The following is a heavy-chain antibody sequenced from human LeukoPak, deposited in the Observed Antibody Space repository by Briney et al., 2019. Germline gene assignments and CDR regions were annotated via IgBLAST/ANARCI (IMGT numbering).Heavy chain of an antibody. Sequence: SETLSLTCTVSGGSISGSSYYWGWIRQPPGTGLEWIGNIYYSGSTYYNPSLKSRVIISVDTSKNQFSLKLSSVTAADTAVYYCARVTGYIVEDYFDYWGQGTLVTVSS. D-gene: IGHD3-22*01. CDR2: IYYSGST. J-gene: IGHJ4*02. V-gene: IGHV4-39*07. CDR1: GGSISGSSYY. CDR3: ARVTGYIVEDYFDY.